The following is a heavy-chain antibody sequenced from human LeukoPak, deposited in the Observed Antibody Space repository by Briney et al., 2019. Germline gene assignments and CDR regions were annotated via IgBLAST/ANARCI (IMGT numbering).Heavy chain of an antibody. CDR3: ARSWHCSSTSCYSDWFDP. V-gene: IGHV1-69*01. CDR2: IIPIFGTA. CDR1: GGTFSSYA. Sequence: ASVKVSCKASGGTFSSYAISWVRQAPGQGLEWMGGIIPIFGTATYAQKFQGRVTITADESTSTAYMELSSLRSEDTAVYYCARSWHCSSTSCYSDWFDPWGQGTLVTVSS. D-gene: IGHD2-2*01. J-gene: IGHJ5*02.